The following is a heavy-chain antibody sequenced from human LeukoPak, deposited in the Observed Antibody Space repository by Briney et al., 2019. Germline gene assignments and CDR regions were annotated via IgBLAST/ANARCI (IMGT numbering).Heavy chain of an antibody. J-gene: IGHJ5*02. Sequence: ASVKVSCKASGYTFTSYGISWVRQAPGQGLEWMGWISAYNSNTNYAQKLQGRVTMTTDTSTSTAYMELRSLRSDDTAVYYCARADEYCSSTSCYALDWFDPWGLGTLVTVSS. CDR2: ISAYNSNT. CDR3: ARADEYCSSTSCYALDWFDP. D-gene: IGHD2-2*01. V-gene: IGHV1-18*04. CDR1: GYTFTSYG.